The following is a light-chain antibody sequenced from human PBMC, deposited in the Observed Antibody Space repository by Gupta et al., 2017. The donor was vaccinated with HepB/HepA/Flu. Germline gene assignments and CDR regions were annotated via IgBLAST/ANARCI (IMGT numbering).Light chain of an antibody. CDR2: GAS. CDR1: QSVGDF. J-gene: IGKJ4*01. CDR3: QQRSSSIT. Sequence: EIVLTQSPATLSLSPGERATLSCRASQSVGDFLAWYQHKPGQPPRLLIHGASNRVTGTPARFSGSGSATDFTLTSSSRETEDFAVYYGQQRSSSITFGGGTKVEIK. V-gene: IGKV3-11*01.